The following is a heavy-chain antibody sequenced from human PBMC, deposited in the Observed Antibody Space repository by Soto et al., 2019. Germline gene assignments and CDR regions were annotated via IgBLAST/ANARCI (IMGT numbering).Heavy chain of an antibody. J-gene: IGHJ6*02. CDR1: GLTLSNYA. CDR3: ARGQSTRGTAMAYGMGV. D-gene: IGHD5-18*01. V-gene: IGHV3-30-3*01. CDR2: ISYDGSNK. Sequence: QVQLVESGGGVVQPGRSLRLSCAASGLTLSNYAMHWVRQAPGKGLEWVAIISYDGSNKYYADSVKGRFTISRDNSKNTLYLQVNSLSAEGTAVYYCARGQSTRGTAMAYGMGVWGRGTTVTVSS.